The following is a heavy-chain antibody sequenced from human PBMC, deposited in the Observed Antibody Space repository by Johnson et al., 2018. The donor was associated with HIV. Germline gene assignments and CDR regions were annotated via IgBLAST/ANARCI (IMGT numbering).Heavy chain of an antibody. CDR2: ISWNSGSI. CDR3: ARVIDQYFDSILDDAFDI. J-gene: IGHJ3*02. Sequence: VQLVESGGGLVQPGRSLRLSCAASGFTFDDYAMHWVRQAPGKGLEWVSGISWNSGSIGYADSVKGRFTISRDNAKNSLYLQMNSLRAEDTAVYYCARVIDQYFDSILDDAFDIWGQGTLVTVSS. CDR1: GFTFDDYA. D-gene: IGHD3-22*01. V-gene: IGHV3-9*01.